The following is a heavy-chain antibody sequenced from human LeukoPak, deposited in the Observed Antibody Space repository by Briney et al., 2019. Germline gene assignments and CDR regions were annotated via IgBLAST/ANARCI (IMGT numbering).Heavy chain of an antibody. Sequence: GGSLRLSCAASGFTFDDYAMHRVRQAPGKGLEWVSGISWNSGSIGYADSVKGRFTISGDNAKNSLYLQMNSLRAEDTALYYCAKEGFAEAKFFDYWGQGTLVTVSS. V-gene: IGHV3-9*01. CDR2: ISWNSGSI. D-gene: IGHD2-15*01. CDR3: AKEGFAEAKFFDY. J-gene: IGHJ4*02. CDR1: GFTFDDYA.